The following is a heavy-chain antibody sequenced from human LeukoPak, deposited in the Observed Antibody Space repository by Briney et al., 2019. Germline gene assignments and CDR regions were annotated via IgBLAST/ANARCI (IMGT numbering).Heavy chain of an antibody. CDR2: IYYSGST. D-gene: IGHD2-15*01. CDR1: GGSISSSSYY. J-gene: IGHJ4*02. V-gene: IGHV4-39*01. Sequence: SEALSLTCTVSGGSISSSSYYWGWVRQPPGKGLEWIGSIYYSGSTYYNPSLKSRVTISVDTSKNQFSLKLSSVIAADTAVYYCTRLWSTDCSGGSCPHQPNYWGQGTLVTVSS. CDR3: TRLWSTDCSGGSCPHQPNY.